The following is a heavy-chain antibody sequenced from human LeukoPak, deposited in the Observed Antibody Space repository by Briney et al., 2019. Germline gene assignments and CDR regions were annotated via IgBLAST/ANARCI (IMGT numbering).Heavy chain of an antibody. Sequence: ASVKVSCKASGYTFTGYYMHWVRQAPGQGLEWMGWINPNSGGTNYAQKFQGRVTMTRDTSISTAYMELSRLRSDDTAVYYCAKTNWNGPHADYFDYWGQGTLVTVSS. V-gene: IGHV1-2*02. CDR3: AKTNWNGPHADYFDY. D-gene: IGHD1-1*01. J-gene: IGHJ4*02. CDR1: GYTFTGYY. CDR2: INPNSGGT.